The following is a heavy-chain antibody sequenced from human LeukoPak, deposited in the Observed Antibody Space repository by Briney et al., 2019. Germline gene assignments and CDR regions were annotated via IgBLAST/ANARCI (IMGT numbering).Heavy chain of an antibody. CDR1: GGSISSSDYY. CDR2: IYYSGNT. Sequence: SETLSLTCTVSGGSISSSDYYWGWIRQPPGKGLEWIGNIYYSGNTYYNPSLKSRVTISIDTSKNEFSLKLNSVTAADTAVYYCAKGLRYLSFNDAFDIWGQGTMVTVSS. J-gene: IGHJ3*02. V-gene: IGHV4-39*01. CDR3: AKGLRYLSFNDAFDI. D-gene: IGHD3-9*01.